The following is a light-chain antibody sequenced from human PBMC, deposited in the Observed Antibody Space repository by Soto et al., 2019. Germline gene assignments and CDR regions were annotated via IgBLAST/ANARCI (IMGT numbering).Light chain of an antibody. J-gene: IGKJ1*01. CDR2: AAS. V-gene: IGKV1-39*01. CDR3: QQSYSTVRT. Sequence: DIQMTQSPSSLSASVGDRVTITCRASQRISTNLNWYQQKPGKAPKLLIYAASSLQSGVPSRFSGSGSGTDFSLTISSLQPEDFATYYCQQSYSTVRTFGQGAKVDI. CDR1: QRISTN.